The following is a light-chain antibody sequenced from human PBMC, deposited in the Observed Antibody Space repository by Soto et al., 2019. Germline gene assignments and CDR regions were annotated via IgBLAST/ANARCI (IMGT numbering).Light chain of an antibody. CDR3: SSYTTSNTRQIV. Sequence: QSVLTQPASVSGSPGQSITISCTGTSSEVGGYNYFSWYQQHSGKSSKFMIYDVSNLPSGFSYFFSGSKSGNTASLTISGLQAEDEADYYCSSYTTSNTRQIVFGTGTKVTVL. J-gene: IGLJ1*01. CDR2: DVS. V-gene: IGLV2-14*01. CDR1: SSEVGGYNY.